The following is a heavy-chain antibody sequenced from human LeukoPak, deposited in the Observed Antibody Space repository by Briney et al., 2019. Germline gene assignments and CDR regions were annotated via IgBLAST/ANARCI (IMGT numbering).Heavy chain of an antibody. CDR1: GYTFSNYG. CDR3: ARHSGSGWQALGY. V-gene: IGHV1-18*04. D-gene: IGHD6-19*01. Sequence: ASVKVSCKASGYTFSNYGISWVQQAPGLGLERMGWTSYNGNTNYAQKFQDRVTMTTDTSTTTAYMELRSLESDDTAVYYCARHSGSGWQALGYWGQGTLVTVSS. J-gene: IGHJ4*02. CDR2: TSYNGNT.